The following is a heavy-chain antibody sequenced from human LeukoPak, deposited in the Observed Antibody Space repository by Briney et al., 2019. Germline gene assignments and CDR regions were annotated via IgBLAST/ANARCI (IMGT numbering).Heavy chain of an antibody. D-gene: IGHD3-10*01. CDR2: IIPIFGTA. Sequence: SVKVSCKASGGTFSSYAISWVRQAPGQGLEWMGGIIPIFGTANYAQKFQGRVTITADESTSTAYMELSSLRSEDTAVYYCARVTMVRGVLIFDYWGQGTLVTVSS. V-gene: IGHV1-69*13. J-gene: IGHJ4*02. CDR3: ARVTMVRGVLIFDY. CDR1: GGTFSSYA.